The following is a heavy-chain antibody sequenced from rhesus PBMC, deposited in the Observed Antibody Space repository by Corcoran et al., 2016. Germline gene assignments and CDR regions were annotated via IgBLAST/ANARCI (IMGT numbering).Heavy chain of an antibody. Sequence: QVQLQESGPGLVKPSETLSLTCAVSGGSISSSNWWSWIRQSPGKGLKWIGGIYGSGGSTEYNPSLKSRVTISRDTSKNQFSLKLTSVTAADTAVYYCARPLAAAIDYWGQGVLVTVSS. CDR3: ARPLAAAIDY. V-gene: IGHV4-93*02. D-gene: IGHD6-25*01. CDR2: IYGSGGST. J-gene: IGHJ4*01. CDR1: GGSISSSNW.